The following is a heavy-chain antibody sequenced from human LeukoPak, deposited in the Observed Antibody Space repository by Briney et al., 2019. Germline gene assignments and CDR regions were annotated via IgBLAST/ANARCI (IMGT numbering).Heavy chain of an antibody. CDR1: AFTFSSQG. CDR2: IWYDGSNK. CDR3: ARDQPEEYGDYPRLPDY. Sequence: PPKSLSLSCAEYAFTFSSQGIHWVRHAPDTGLDWVAVIWYDGSNKYYADSVKGRFTISRDNSKNTLYLQMNSLRAEDTAVYYCARDQPEEYGDYPRLPDYWGQGTLVTVSS. D-gene: IGHD4-17*01. J-gene: IGHJ4*02. V-gene: IGHV3-33*01.